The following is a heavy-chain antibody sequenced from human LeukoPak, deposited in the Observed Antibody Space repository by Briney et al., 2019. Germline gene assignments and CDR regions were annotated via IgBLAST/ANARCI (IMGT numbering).Heavy chain of an antibody. Sequence: SETLSLTCTVSGGSISSYYWSWIRQPPGKGLEWIGYIYYSGGTNYNPSLKSRVTISVDTSKNQFSLKLSSVTAADTAVYYCARVRRGGFFDYWGQGTLVTVSS. CDR2: IYYSGGT. V-gene: IGHV4-59*01. CDR3: ARVRRGGFFDY. J-gene: IGHJ4*02. D-gene: IGHD3-10*01. CDR1: GGSISSYY.